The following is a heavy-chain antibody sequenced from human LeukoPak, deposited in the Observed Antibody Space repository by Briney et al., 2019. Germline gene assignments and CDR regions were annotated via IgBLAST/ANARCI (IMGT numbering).Heavy chain of an antibody. Sequence: ASVKVSCKASGYTFTGYYMHWVRQAPGQGLEWMGWINPNSGGTNYAQKFQGRVTMTRDTSISTGYMELSRLRSDDTAVYYCARGSSGYQRGKFDPWGQGTLVTVSS. J-gene: IGHJ5*02. D-gene: IGHD3-22*01. CDR1: GYTFTGYY. V-gene: IGHV1-2*02. CDR2: INPNSGGT. CDR3: ARGSSGYQRGKFDP.